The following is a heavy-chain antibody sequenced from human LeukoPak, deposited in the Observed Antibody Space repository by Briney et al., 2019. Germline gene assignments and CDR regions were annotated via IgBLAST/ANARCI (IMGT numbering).Heavy chain of an antibody. CDR3: ARLRSSSWLIDY. CDR2: IYYSGST. CDR1: GGSISSYY. Sequence: PSETLSLTCTVSGGSISSYYWSWIRQPPGKGLEWIGYIYYSGSTNYNPSLKSRVTISVDTSKNQFSLKLSSVTAADTAVYYCARLRSSSWLIDYWGQGTLVTVSS. D-gene: IGHD6-13*01. V-gene: IGHV4-59*08. J-gene: IGHJ4*02.